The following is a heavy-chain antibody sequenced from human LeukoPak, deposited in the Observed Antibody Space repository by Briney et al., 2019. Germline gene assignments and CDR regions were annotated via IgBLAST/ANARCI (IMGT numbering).Heavy chain of an antibody. CDR2: INEDGSNK. Sequence: PGGSLRLSCTASGFSFSNHYMRWIRQAPGKGLEWVANINEDGSNKWHLGSVKGRFTVSRDNARNSLYLQMNSLRVEDTAVNYCTRVIVAVPGYFDYFDFWGQGVLVTVSS. J-gene: IGHJ4*02. CDR1: GFSFSNHY. CDR3: TRVIVAVPGYFDYFDF. V-gene: IGHV3-7*01. D-gene: IGHD6-19*01.